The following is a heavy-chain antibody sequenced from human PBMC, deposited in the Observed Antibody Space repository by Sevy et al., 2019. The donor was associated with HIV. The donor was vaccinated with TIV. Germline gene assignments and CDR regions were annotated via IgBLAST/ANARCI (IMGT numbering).Heavy chain of an antibody. CDR1: GLTFSSYW. CDR2: INSDGSST. Sequence: GGSLRLSCAASGLTFSSYWMHWVRQAPGKGLVWVSRINSDGSSTSYADSVKGRFTISRDNAKNTLNLQMNSLRAEDTAVYYCTRDGGAFDNGFDPWGQGTLVTVSS. CDR3: TRDGGAFDNGFDP. V-gene: IGHV3-74*01. D-gene: IGHD2-8*01. J-gene: IGHJ5*02.